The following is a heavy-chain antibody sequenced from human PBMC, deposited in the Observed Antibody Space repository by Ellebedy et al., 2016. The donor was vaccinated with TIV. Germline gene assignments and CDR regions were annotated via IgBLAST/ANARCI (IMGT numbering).Heavy chain of an antibody. CDR1: GYTFTSYA. Sequence: ASVKVSXXASGYTFTSYAMHWVRQAPGQRLEWMGWINAGNGNTKYSQKFQGRVTITRDTSASTAYMELSSLRSEDTAVYYCARSTFHCGGDCYGDWAFNPWGQGTLVTVSS. V-gene: IGHV1-3*01. D-gene: IGHD2-21*01. CDR3: ARSTFHCGGDCYGDWAFNP. CDR2: INAGNGNT. J-gene: IGHJ5*02.